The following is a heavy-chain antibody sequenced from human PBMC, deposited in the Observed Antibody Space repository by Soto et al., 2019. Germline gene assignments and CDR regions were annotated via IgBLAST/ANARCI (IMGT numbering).Heavy chain of an antibody. CDR1: GGSISSGGYS. D-gene: IGHD5-12*01. Sequence: PSETLSLTCAVSGGSISSGGYSWSWIRQPPGKGLEWIGYIYHSGSTYYNPSLKSRVTISVDRSKNQFSLKLSSVTAADTAVYYCARVGYSGYESTNSDYGGNSYYYYYGMDVWGQGTTVTVSS. J-gene: IGHJ6*02. V-gene: IGHV4-30-2*01. CDR2: IYHSGST. CDR3: ARVGYSGYESTNSDYGGNSYYYYYGMDV.